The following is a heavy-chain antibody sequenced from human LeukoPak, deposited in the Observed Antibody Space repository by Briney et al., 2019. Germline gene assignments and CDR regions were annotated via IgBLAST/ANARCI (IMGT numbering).Heavy chain of an antibody. J-gene: IGHJ4*02. Sequence: GGSLRLSCAASGFTFSSYSRNWVRQAAGKGLDWVSSISSSRSYIYYADSVKGRFTISRDNAKNSLYLQMNSLRAEDTAVYYCAREGVSGTVDYWGQGTLVTVSS. D-gene: IGHD1-1*01. V-gene: IGHV3-21*01. CDR1: GFTFSSYS. CDR3: AREGVSGTVDY. CDR2: ISSSRSYI.